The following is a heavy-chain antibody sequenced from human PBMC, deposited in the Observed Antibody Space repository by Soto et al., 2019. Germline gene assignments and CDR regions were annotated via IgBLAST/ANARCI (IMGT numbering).Heavy chain of an antibody. V-gene: IGHV5-51*01. CDR1: GYSFSSYW. D-gene: IGHD2-2*01. Sequence: PGESLKIACKASGYSFSSYWIAWVRQMPGKGLEWMGIIYPGDSDTRYSPSFQGQVTISVDKSISTAYLQWSSLEASDSGIYYCATHPWGLVVPDAPPNAFDVWGQGTRVTVSS. CDR3: ATHPWGLVVPDAPPNAFDV. J-gene: IGHJ3*01. CDR2: IYPGDSDT.